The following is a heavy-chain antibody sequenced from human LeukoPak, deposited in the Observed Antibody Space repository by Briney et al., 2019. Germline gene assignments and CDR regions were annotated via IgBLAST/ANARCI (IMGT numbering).Heavy chain of an antibody. D-gene: IGHD3-10*01. CDR1: GGSISSGGYY. Sequence: SQTLSLTCTVSGGSISSGGYYWSWIRQHPGKGLEWIGYIYYSGSTYYNPSLKSRVTISVDTSKNQFSLKLSSVTAADTAVYYCARLDRFGANYYYMDVWGKGTSVTVSS. V-gene: IGHV4-31*03. CDR3: ARLDRFGANYYYMDV. CDR2: IYYSGST. J-gene: IGHJ6*03.